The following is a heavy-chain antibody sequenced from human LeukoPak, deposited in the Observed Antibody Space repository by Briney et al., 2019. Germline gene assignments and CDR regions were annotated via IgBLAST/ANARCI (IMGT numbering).Heavy chain of an antibody. V-gene: IGHV3-48*03. D-gene: IGHD6-19*01. CDR3: ARVGQWLVNY. J-gene: IGHJ4*02. Sequence: GGSLRLSCAASGFTFSSYEMNSVRQAPGNGLEWVSYTSSSGYTRYYADSVKGRFTTSRDTAKNSLYLQMNSLRAEDTAVYYCARVGQWLVNYWGRGTLVTVSS. CDR1: GFTFSSYE. CDR2: TSSSGYTR.